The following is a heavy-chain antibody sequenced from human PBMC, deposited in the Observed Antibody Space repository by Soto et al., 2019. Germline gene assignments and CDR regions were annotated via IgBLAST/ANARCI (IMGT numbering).Heavy chain of an antibody. V-gene: IGHV1-69*13. D-gene: IGHD3-22*01. CDR2: IIPIFGTA. CDR1: GGTFSSYA. J-gene: IGHJ5*02. Sequence: SVKVSCKASGGTFSSYAISWVRQAPGQGLEWMGGIIPIFGTANYAQKFQGRVTITADESTSTAYMELSSLRSEDTAVYYCARNYYDSSGYPNWFDPWGQGTLVSVSS. CDR3: ARNYYDSSGYPNWFDP.